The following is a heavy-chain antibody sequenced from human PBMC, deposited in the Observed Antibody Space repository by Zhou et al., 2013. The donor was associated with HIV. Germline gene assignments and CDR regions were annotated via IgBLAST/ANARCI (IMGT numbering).Heavy chain of an antibody. CDR2: IIPIFDTP. V-gene: IGHV1-69*05. Sequence: QVQLVQSGPEVKKPGASVKVSCKASGYTFTSYGISWVRQAPGQGLEWMGGIIPIFDTPNYAQKFQGRVTITTDESTTTAYMEMSSLRSEDTAVYYCARGPILRYFDSWGQGTLVTVSS. CDR1: GYTFTSYG. J-gene: IGHJ4*02. CDR3: ARGPILRYFDS. D-gene: IGHD3-9*01.